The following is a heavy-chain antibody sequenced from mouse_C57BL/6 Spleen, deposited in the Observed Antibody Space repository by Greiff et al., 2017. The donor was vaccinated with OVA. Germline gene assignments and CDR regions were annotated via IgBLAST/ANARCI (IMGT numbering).Heavy chain of an antibody. CDR3: ARAHYYGSSYEFDY. J-gene: IGHJ2*01. D-gene: IGHD1-1*01. V-gene: IGHV1-22*01. CDR1: GYTFTDYN. Sequence: VQLKQSGPELVKPGASVKMSCKASGYTFTDYNMHWVKQSHGKSLEWIGYINPNSGGTSYNQKFKGKATLTVNKSSSTAYMGLRSLTSEDSAVYYCARAHYYGSSYEFDYWGQGTTLTVSS. CDR2: INPNSGGT.